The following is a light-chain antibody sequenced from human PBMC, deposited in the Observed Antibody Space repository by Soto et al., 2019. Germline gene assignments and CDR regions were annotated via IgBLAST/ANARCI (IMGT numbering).Light chain of an antibody. J-gene: IGKJ3*01. V-gene: IGKV1-39*01. CDR1: QGISNY. CDR2: AAS. CDR3: QQTYRTPFT. Sequence: DIQMTQSPSSLSASVGDRVTITCRASQGISNYFNWYQQKPGKAPKLLIYAASNLQSGVPSRFSGSASGTDFTLSISSLQPEDSAIYSCQQTYRTPFTFGPGTKVKIK.